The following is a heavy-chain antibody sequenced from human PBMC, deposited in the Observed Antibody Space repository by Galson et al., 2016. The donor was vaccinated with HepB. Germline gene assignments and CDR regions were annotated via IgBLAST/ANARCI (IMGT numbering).Heavy chain of an antibody. CDR2: IFYFDNT. V-gene: IGHV4-61*08. D-gene: IGHD3-10*01. Sequence: ETLSLTRTVSGASVSSTGYYWSWIRQPPGKGLEWIGYIFYFDNTNYNPSLKSRVTISVDTSKNQFSLKLNSVTAADTAVYYCASDSTYGNFWGQGTLATVSS. CDR3: ASDSTYGNF. J-gene: IGHJ4*02. CDR1: GASVSSTGYY.